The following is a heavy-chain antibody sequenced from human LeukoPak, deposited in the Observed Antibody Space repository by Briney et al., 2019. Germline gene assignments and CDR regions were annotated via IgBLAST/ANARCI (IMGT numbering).Heavy chain of an antibody. CDR3: ARAYGDYRYYYYYMDV. V-gene: IGHV4-34*01. D-gene: IGHD4-17*01. J-gene: IGHJ6*03. CDR1: GGSFSGYY. Sequence: SETLSLTCAVYGGSFSGYYWSWIRQPPGKGLEWIGEINHSGSTNYNPSLKSRVTISVDTSKNQFSLKLSSVTAADTAVYYCARAYGDYRYYYYYMDVWGKGTTVTVSS. CDR2: INHSGST.